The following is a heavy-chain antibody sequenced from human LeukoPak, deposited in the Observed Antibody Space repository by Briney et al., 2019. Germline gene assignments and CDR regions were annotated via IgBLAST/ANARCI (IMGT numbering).Heavy chain of an antibody. CDR1: GGSFSGYY. CDR2: INHSGST. CDR3: ARASKN. J-gene: IGHJ4*02. V-gene: IGHV4-34*01. Sequence: SETLSLTCAVYGGSFSGYYWSWIRQPPGKGLEWIGEINHSGSTNYNPSLKSRVTISVDTSKNQFSLKLSSVTAADMAVYYCARASKNWGQGTLVTVSS. D-gene: IGHD6-6*01.